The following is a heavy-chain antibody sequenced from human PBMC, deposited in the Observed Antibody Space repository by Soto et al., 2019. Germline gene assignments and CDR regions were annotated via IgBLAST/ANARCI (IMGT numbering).Heavy chain of an antibody. CDR2: IIPIFGTA. J-gene: IGHJ6*02. CDR1: GGTFSSYT. D-gene: IGHD5-12*01. Sequence: SVKVSCKASGGTFSSYTISWVRQAPGQGLEWMGGIIPIFGTANYAQKFQGRVTITADESTSTAYMELSSLRSEDTAVYYCARPVEMATILGYYYYGMDVWGQGTTVTVS. CDR3: ARPVEMATILGYYYYGMDV. V-gene: IGHV1-69*13.